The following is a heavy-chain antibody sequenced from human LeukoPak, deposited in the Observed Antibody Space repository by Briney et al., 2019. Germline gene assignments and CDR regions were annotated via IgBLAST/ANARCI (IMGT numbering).Heavy chain of an antibody. D-gene: IGHD3-10*01. J-gene: IGHJ4*02. CDR2: IYPGDSDT. CDR1: GYSFTSYW. Sequence: GESLNISCKGSGYSFTSYWIGWVRQMPGKGLEWMGIIYPGDSDTRYSPSFQGQVTISADKSISTAYLQWSSLKASDTAMYYCARRYYYGSGSSPYYFDYWGQGTLVTVSS. CDR3: ARRYYYGSGSSPYYFDY. V-gene: IGHV5-51*01.